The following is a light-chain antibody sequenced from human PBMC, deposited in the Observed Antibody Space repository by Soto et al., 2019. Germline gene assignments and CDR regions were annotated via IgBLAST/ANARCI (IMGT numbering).Light chain of an antibody. V-gene: IGKV2-30*01. Sequence: DVVLTQSPLSLPVTPGQPASISCRSSQSLVYSDGHTSLNWFQQRPCQSPRRLIYNVSKRDSGVPDRFSGSGSGTDFTLQISRVEAEDVGVYYCLQGTHWPPLTFGQGTRLDIK. CDR1: QSLVYSDGHTS. CDR2: NVS. CDR3: LQGTHWPPLT. J-gene: IGKJ5*01.